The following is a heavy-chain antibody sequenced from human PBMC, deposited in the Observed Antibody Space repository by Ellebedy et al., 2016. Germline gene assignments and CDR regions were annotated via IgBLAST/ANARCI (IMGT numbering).Heavy chain of an antibody. V-gene: IGHV3-23*01. J-gene: IGHJ3*02. Sequence: GGSLRLSCAASGFTLNNYAMTWIRQAAGEGLEWVSAITGDTATTYYADSVKGRFTISRDNSKNTLYLQMNSLRAEDTAVYYCAKDGGLGRYCVSTSCYSNAFDTWGQGTMVTVSS. CDR1: GFTLNNYA. CDR3: AKDGGLGRYCVSTSCYSNAFDT. D-gene: IGHD2-2*01. CDR2: ITGDTATT.